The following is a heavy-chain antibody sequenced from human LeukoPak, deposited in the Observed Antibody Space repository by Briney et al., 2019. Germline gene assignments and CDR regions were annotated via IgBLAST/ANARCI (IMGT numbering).Heavy chain of an antibody. Sequence: PGGSLRLSCAASGFTFSSYDMHWVRQATGKGLEWGSAIGTAGDTYYTGSVKGRFTISGENAKNSLYLQMNSLRAGDTAVYYCARVAGTNAFDIWGQGTMVTVSS. D-gene: IGHD6-19*01. CDR3: ARVAGTNAFDI. CDR2: IGTAGDT. J-gene: IGHJ3*02. V-gene: IGHV3-13*01. CDR1: GFTFSSYD.